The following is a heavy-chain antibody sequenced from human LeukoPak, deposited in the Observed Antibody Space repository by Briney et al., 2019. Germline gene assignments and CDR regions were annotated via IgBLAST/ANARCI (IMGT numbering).Heavy chain of an antibody. CDR1: GYTFTDYY. CDR3: ARDLAMYSPDLDY. Sequence: RPSVRLSCKASGYTFTDYYLHWVRQAPGHGLEWMGWINPKTGVTKYAQNFQGRVTMTRDTSINTAYMEVSRLRSDDTAVFYCARDLAMYSPDLDYWGQGTLVPVSS. V-gene: IGHV1-2*02. D-gene: IGHD1-26*01. CDR2: INPKTGVT. J-gene: IGHJ4*02.